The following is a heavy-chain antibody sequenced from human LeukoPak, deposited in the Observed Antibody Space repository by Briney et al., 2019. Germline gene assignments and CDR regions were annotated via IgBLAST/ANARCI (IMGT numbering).Heavy chain of an antibody. J-gene: IGHJ4*02. D-gene: IGHD1-20*01. CDR2: INWTGDNT. V-gene: IGHV3-20*04. CDR3: ATLTGPRTFDY. Sequence: GGSLRLSCAASGFNFEGYGISWVRQAPGKGLEWVSGINWTGDNTAYADSVKGRFTISRDNAKNSLYLQMDSLRADDTALYYCATLTGPRTFDYWGQGTLVTVSS. CDR1: GFNFEGYG.